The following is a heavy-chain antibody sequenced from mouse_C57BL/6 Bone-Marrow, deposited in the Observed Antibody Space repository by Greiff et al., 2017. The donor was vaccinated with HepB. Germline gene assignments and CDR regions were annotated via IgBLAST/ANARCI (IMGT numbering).Heavy chain of an antibody. Sequence: EVKLVESGGGLVQSGRSLRLSCATSGFTFSDFYMEWVRQAPGKGLEWIAASRNKANDYTTEYSASVKGRFIVSRDTSQSILYLQMNALIAEDTSIYYCARDAGSTVVAPFAYWGQGTLVTVSA. CDR1: GFTFSDFY. CDR3: ARDAGSTVVAPFAY. CDR2: SRNKANDYTT. V-gene: IGHV7-1*01. D-gene: IGHD1-1*01. J-gene: IGHJ3*01.